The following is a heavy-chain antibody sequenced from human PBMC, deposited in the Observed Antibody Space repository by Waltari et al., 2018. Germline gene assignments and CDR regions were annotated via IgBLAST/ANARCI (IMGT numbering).Heavy chain of an antibody. CDR2: SYTVGTT. Sequence: EVEVVESGGGLMQPGGSLRLSCAASGFSVSDNFITWVRPAPGKGLEWVSISYTVGTTYFAESVKGRFTISRDNSRNTVYLQMNSLRVEDTAVYFCARVAGIALHRYYHYYMDLWGKGTTVTVSS. CDR1: GFSVSDNF. CDR3: ARVAGIALHRYYHYYMDL. D-gene: IGHD6-13*01. J-gene: IGHJ6*03. V-gene: IGHV3-53*01.